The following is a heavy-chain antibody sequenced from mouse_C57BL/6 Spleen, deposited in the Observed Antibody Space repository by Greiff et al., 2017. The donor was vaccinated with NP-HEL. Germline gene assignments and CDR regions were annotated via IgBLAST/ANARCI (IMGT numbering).Heavy chain of an antibody. J-gene: IGHJ2*01. V-gene: IGHV2-2*01. CDR3: ARKGAAQAFDY. CDR2: IWSGGST. CDR1: GFSLTSYG. D-gene: IGHD3-2*02. Sequence: VKLQQSGPGLVQPSQSLSITCTVSGFSLTSYGVHWVRQSPGKGLEGLGVIWSGGSTDNNAAFISRLSISKDNSKSQVFFKMNSLQADDTAIYYCARKGAAQAFDYWGQGTTLTVSS.